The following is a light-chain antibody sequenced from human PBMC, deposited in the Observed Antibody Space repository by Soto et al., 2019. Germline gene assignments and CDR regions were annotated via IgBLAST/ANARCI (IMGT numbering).Light chain of an antibody. V-gene: IGKV2-28*01. Sequence: DIVMTQSPLSLPVTPGEPASISCRSSQSLLHSNGYNYLDWYLQKPGQSPQLLIYLGSNRASGVPDRFSGSGSGTDFTLKISRVEAEDVGVYYCMQALKTPPWTSGQRNKLEI. CDR2: LGS. CDR1: QSLLHSNGYNY. J-gene: IGKJ1*01. CDR3: MQALKTPPWT.